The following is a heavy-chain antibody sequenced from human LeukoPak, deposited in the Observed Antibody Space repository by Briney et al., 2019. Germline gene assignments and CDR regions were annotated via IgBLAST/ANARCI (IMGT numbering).Heavy chain of an antibody. V-gene: IGHV1-24*01. D-gene: IGHD3-3*01. CDR1: GYTLTELS. CDR3: ATDPFWSGYRLIDY. Sequence: SVKVSCKVSGYTLTELSMHWVRQAPGKGLEWMGGFDPEDGETIYAQKFQGRVTMTEDTSTDTAYMELSSLRSEDTAVCYCATDPFWSGYRLIDYWGQGTLVTVSS. J-gene: IGHJ4*02. CDR2: FDPEDGET.